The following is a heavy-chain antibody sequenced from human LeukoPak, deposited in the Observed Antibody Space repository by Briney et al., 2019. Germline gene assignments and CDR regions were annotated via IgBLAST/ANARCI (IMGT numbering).Heavy chain of an antibody. D-gene: IGHD3-22*01. J-gene: IGHJ4*02. CDR2: MNPNSGNT. Sequence: ASVEVSCKASGYTFTSYDINWVRQATGQGLEWMGWMNPNSGNTGYAQKFQGRVTMTRNTSISTAYMELSSLRSEDTAVYYCARITTYYYDSTRDYWGQGTLVTVSS. CDR1: GYTFTSYD. V-gene: IGHV1-8*01. CDR3: ARITTYYYDSTRDY.